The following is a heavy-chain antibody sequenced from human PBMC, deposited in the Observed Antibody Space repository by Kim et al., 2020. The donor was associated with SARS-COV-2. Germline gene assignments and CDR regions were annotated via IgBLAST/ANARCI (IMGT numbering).Heavy chain of an antibody. Sequence: GGSLRLSCAVSGFTFSNYWMHWVRQAPGKGLVWVSRINSDGSVTNYADSVKGRFTISRDTAKNTLYLQMNSLRGEDTAVYYCARDLRSSSWGYDYWGQGT. D-gene: IGHD6-13*01. V-gene: IGHV3-74*01. CDR2: INSDGSVT. CDR3: ARDLRSSSWGYDY. J-gene: IGHJ4*02. CDR1: GFTFSNYW.